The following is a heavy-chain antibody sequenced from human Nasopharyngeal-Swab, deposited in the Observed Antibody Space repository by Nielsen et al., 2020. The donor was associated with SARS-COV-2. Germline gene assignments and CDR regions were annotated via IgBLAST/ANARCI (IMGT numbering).Heavy chain of an antibody. V-gene: IGHV4-39*01. Sequence: SETLSLTCTVSGGSISGSSYYWGWIRQPPGKGLEWIGSIYYSGSTYYNPSLKSRVTISVDTSKNQFSLKLSSVTAADTAVYYCARLRGSSSREDDYWGQGTLVTVSS. CDR1: GGSISGSSYY. CDR3: ARLRGSSSREDDY. CDR2: IYYSGST. D-gene: IGHD6-6*01. J-gene: IGHJ4*02.